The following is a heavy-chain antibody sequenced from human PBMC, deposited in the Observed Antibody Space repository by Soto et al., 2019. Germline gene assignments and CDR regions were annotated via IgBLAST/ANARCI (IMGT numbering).Heavy chain of an antibody. V-gene: IGHV4-30-4*01. CDR1: GGSISSGDYS. J-gene: IGHJ4*02. Sequence: QVQLQESGPGLVEPSQTLSLTCTVSGGSISSGDYSWSWIRQTPGKGLEWIGHIYNRGSTYSNPSLKSRVTISVDTSKNQFSLKLSSVTAADTAVYYCARGPSGDKVDYWGQGTLVTVSS. CDR2: IYNRGST. D-gene: IGHD1-26*01. CDR3: ARGPSGDKVDY.